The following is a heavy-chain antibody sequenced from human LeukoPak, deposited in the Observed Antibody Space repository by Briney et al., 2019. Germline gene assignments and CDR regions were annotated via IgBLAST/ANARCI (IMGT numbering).Heavy chain of an antibody. CDR3: AKGVATVTTQPFDY. CDR1: GFTVSGNY. CDR2: IYSGGDT. Sequence: GGSLRLSCAASGFTVSGNYMSWVRQAPGKGLEWVSVIYSGGDTYYADSVKGRFTISRDNSKNTLYLQMNSLRAEDTAVYYCAKGVATVTTQPFDYWGQGTLVTVSS. J-gene: IGHJ4*02. D-gene: IGHD4-11*01. V-gene: IGHV3-53*01.